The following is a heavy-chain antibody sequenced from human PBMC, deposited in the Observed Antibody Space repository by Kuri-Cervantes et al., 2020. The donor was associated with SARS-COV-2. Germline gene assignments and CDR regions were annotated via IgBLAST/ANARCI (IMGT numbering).Heavy chain of an antibody. J-gene: IGHJ4*02. CDR1: GFTFSSYW. CDR2: ISYDGSKK. D-gene: IGHD3-9*01. V-gene: IGHV3-30*18. Sequence: GESLKISCAASGFTFSSYWMSWVRQAPGKGLEWVAVISYDGSKKYYADSVKGRFTISRDNSKNTLYLQMNSLRAEDTAVYYCAKDHGSTGSPDYFDYWGQGTLVTVSS. CDR3: AKDHGSTGSPDYFDY.